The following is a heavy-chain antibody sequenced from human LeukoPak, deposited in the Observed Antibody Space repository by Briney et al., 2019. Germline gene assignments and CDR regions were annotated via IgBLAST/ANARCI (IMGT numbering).Heavy chain of an antibody. Sequence: SETLSLTCTVPGGSISSYYWSWIRQPPGKGLEWIGYIYYSGSTNYNPSLKSRVTISVDTSKNQFSLKLSSVTAADTAVYYCARGDYRSIYYYYYGMDVWGQGTTVTVSS. D-gene: IGHD4-11*01. CDR3: ARGDYRSIYYYYYGMDV. V-gene: IGHV4-59*01. CDR2: IYYSGST. CDR1: GGSISSYY. J-gene: IGHJ6*02.